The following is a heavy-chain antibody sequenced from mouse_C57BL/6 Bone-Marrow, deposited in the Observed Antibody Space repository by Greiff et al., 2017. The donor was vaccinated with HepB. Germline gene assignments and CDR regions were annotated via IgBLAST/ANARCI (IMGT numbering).Heavy chain of an antibody. D-gene: IGHD2-4*01. J-gene: IGHJ3*01. V-gene: IGHV1-64*01. CDR1: GYTFTSYW. CDR2: IHPNSGST. Sequence: QVQLQQPGAELVKPGASVKLSCKASGYTFTSYWMHWVKQRPGQGLEWIGMIHPNSGSTNYNEKFKSKATLTVDKSSSTAYMQLSSLTSEDSAVYYCARKRVYDYTWFAYWGQGTLVTVSA. CDR3: ARKRVYDYTWFAY.